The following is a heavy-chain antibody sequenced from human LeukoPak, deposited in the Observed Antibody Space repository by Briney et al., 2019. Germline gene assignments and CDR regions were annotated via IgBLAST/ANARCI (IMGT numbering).Heavy chain of an antibody. CDR1: RFTFSSYG. V-gene: IGHV3-30*03. D-gene: IGHD3-22*01. CDR2: ISYDESNK. CDR3: AGDYRPYYDSSGYYS. J-gene: IGHJ4*02. Sequence: GRSLRLSCAASRFTFSSYGMHWVRQAPGKGLEWVAGISYDESNKYYVDSVKGRFTISRDNSKNTLYLQMNSLRAEDTAVYYCAGDYRPYYDSSGYYSWGQGTLVTVSS.